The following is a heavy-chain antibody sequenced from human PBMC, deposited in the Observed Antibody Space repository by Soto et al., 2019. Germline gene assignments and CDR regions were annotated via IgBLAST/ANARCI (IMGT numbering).Heavy chain of an antibody. V-gene: IGHV3-7*03. CDR1: GFTFSTYG. CDR3: AGWGGHDYNY. Sequence: EVQLLGSGGGLVQPGGSLRLSCVASGFTFSTYGMNWVRQAPGMGLEWVANINPDGSVGTYVDSVKGRFTTSRDNAKNSLYLQMNSLGADDTAVYFCAGWGGHDYNYWGHGLLVTVSS. D-gene: IGHD4-17*01. CDR2: INPDGSVG. J-gene: IGHJ4*01.